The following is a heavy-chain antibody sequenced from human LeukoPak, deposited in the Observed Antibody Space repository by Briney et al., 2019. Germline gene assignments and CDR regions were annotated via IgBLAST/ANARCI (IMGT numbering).Heavy chain of an antibody. CDR1: GRSLSGYY. CDR3: ARVFGTYGDYYYYGMDI. D-gene: IGHD4-17*01. V-gene: IGHV4-34*01. J-gene: IGHJ6*04. CDR2: INHSGST. Sequence: SVTLSLTCTLCGRSLSGYYWRCPRWPPVRGLEWRGEINHSGSTIFHRCLKCRVTISVDTSKNQFSLKVSSVTAEDTAVYYCARVFGTYGDYYYYGMDIWGKGTTVTVSS.